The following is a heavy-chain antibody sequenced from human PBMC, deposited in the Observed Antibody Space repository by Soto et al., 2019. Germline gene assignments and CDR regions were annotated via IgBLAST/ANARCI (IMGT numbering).Heavy chain of an antibody. CDR3: ARPTTRRGADY. J-gene: IGHJ4*02. CDR1: GGSISSSSYY. V-gene: IGHV4-39*01. CDR2: IYYSGST. D-gene: IGHD3-10*01. Sequence: QLQLQESGPGLVKPSETLSLTCTVSGGSISSSSYYWGWIRQPPGKGLEWIGSIYYSGSTYYNPSLKSRVTISVDTSKNQFSLKLSSVTAADTAVYYCARPTTRRGADYRGQGTLVTVSS.